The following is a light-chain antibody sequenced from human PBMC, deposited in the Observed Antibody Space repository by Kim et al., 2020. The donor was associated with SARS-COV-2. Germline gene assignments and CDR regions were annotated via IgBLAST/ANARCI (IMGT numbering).Light chain of an antibody. CDR2: VAS. Sequence: WPPGESATLSCRASQSVSSSYLAWYQHKPGQAPRLLIYVASSRAGGIPDRFSGSGSGTDFTLTISRLEPEDFGVYYCQQYGKLPFTFGQGTKLEI. CDR1: QSVSSSY. CDR3: QQYGKLPFT. J-gene: IGKJ2*01. V-gene: IGKV3-20*01.